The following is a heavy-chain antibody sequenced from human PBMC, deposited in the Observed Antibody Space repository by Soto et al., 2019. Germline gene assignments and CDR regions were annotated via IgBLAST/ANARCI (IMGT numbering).Heavy chain of an antibody. V-gene: IGHV1-69*01. CDR2: IIPIFGTA. CDR3: ASNRDGYNYDYYYGMDV. D-gene: IGHD5-12*01. J-gene: IGHJ6*02. Sequence: VPLVQSGAEVKKPGSSVKVSCKASGGTFSSYAISWVRQAPGQGLEWMGGIIPIFGTANYAQKFQGRVTITADESTSTAYMELSSLRSEDTAVYYCASNRDGYNYDYYYGMDVWGQGTTVTVSS. CDR1: GGTFSSYA.